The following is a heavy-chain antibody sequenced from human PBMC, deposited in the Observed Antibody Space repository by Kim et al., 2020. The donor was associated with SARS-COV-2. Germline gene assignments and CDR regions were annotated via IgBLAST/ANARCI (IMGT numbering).Heavy chain of an antibody. CDR3: VVDTKITMVQSSEVDV. D-gene: IGHD3-10*01. CDR1: GFTFSDYY. CDR2: ISSSGSTI. J-gene: IGHJ6*02. Sequence: GGSLRLSCAASGFTFSDYYMSWIRQAPGKGLEWVSYISSSGSTIYYADSVKGRFTISRDNAKNSLYLQMNSLRAEDTAVYYCVVDTKITMVQSSEVDVWGQGTTVTVSS. V-gene: IGHV3-11*01.